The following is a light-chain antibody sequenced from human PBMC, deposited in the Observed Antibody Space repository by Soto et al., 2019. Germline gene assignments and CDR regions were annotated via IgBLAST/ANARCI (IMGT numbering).Light chain of an antibody. CDR2: GAS. CDR1: QGISSY. V-gene: IGKV3-20*01. J-gene: IGKJ1*01. Sequence: TQSPSSLSASTGDRVTITCLASQGISSYLAWYQQKPGQAPRLLIYGASSRATGIPDRFSGSGSGTDFTLTISRLEPEDFAVYYCQQYGSSPRTCGQGTKVDI. CDR3: QQYGSSPRT.